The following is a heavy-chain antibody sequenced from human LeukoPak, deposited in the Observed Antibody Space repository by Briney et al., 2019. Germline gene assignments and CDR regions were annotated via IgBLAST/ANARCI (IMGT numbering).Heavy chain of an antibody. Sequence: ASVKVSCKASGYTFTSYGISWVRQAPGQGLEWMGWISAYNGNTNYAQKLQGRVTMTTDTSTSTAYMELRSLRSDDTAVYYCARVKVAYCSGGSCYSMAWSDYYYGMDVWGQGTTVTVSS. V-gene: IGHV1-18*01. J-gene: IGHJ6*02. CDR2: ISAYNGNT. CDR1: GYTFTSYG. CDR3: ARVKVAYCSGGSCYSMAWSDYYYGMDV. D-gene: IGHD2-15*01.